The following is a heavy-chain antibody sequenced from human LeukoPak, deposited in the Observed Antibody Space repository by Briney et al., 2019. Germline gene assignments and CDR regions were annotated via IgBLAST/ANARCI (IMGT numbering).Heavy chain of an antibody. Sequence: SETLSLTCTVSGYSISSGYYWGWIRQPPGKGLEWIGSIYHSGSTYYNPSLKSRVAMSVDTSKNQFSLKLSSVTAADTAVYYCAREDGSIGRAFDIWGQGTMVTVSS. CDR2: IYHSGST. CDR1: GYSISSGYY. J-gene: IGHJ3*02. V-gene: IGHV4-38-2*02. D-gene: IGHD3-22*01. CDR3: AREDGSIGRAFDI.